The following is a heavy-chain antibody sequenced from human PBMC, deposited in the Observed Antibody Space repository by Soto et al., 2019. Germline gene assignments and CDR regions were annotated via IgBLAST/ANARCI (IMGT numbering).Heavy chain of an antibody. CDR2: IMPILGIA. CDR1: GGTFSSYT. V-gene: IGHV1-69*02. D-gene: IGHD3-3*01. CDR3: ARGYDFWSGYSGFDY. J-gene: IGHJ4*02. Sequence: QVQLVQSGAEVKKPGSSVKVSCKASGGTFSSYTISWVRQAPGQGLEWMGRIMPILGIANYAQKFQGRVTITADKSTSTAYMELSSLRSEDTAVYYCARGYDFWSGYSGFDYWGQGTLVTVSS.